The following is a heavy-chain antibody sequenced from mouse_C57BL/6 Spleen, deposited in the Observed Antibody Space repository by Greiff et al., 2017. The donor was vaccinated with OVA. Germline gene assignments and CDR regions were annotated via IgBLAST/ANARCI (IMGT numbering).Heavy chain of an antibody. D-gene: IGHD1-1*01. V-gene: IGHV1-22*01. J-gene: IGHJ4*01. CDR3: ARSVVAHYYAMDY. CDR2: INPNNGGT. Sequence: DVKLQESGPELVKPGASVKMSCKASGYTFTDYNMHWVKQSHGKSLEWIGYINPNNGGTSYNQKFKGKATLTVNKSSSTAYMELRSLTSEDSAVYYCARSVVAHYYAMDYWGQGTSVTVSS. CDR1: GYTFTDYN.